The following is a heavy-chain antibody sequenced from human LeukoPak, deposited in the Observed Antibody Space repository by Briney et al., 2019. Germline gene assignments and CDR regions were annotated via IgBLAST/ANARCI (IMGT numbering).Heavy chain of an antibody. J-gene: IGHJ4*02. V-gene: IGHV4-31*03. Sequence: PSETLSLTCTVSGGSINSGGYFWSWIRQHPQKGLEWIGYIHYSGSTYYNPSLESRVIISVDTSKNQFSLKLSSVTAADTAVYYCAMDGKLFHDHWGQGILVTVSS. D-gene: IGHD3/OR15-3a*01. CDR1: GGSINSGGYF. CDR3: AMDGKLFHDH. CDR2: IHYSGST.